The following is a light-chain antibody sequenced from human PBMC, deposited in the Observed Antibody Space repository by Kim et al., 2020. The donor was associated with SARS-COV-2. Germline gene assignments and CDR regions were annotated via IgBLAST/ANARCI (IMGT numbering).Light chain of an antibody. V-gene: IGKV3-11*01. CDR1: QSVSSY. CDR3: QQRINWPLT. CDR2: DAS. J-gene: IGKJ4*01. Sequence: EIVLTQSPATLSLSPGERATLSCRASQSVSSYLAWYQQKPGQAPRLLIYDASNRATGIPARFSGSGSGTDFTLTISSLEPEDFVVYYCQQRINWPLTVGGGTKVDIK.